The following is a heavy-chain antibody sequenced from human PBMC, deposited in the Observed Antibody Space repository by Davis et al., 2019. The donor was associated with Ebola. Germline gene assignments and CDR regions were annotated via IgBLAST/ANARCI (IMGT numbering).Heavy chain of an antibody. CDR1: GGTFSSYA. D-gene: IGHD3-22*01. CDR3: ARGIGRDYYDSSGYYEEDYFDY. V-gene: IGHV1-69*13. J-gene: IGHJ4*02. Sequence: SVKVSCKASGGTFSSYAISWVRQAPGQGLEWMGGIIPIFGTANYAQKFQGRVTITADESTSTAYMELSSLRSKDTAVYYCARGIGRDYYDSSGYYEEDYFDYWGQGTLVTVSS. CDR2: IIPIFGTA.